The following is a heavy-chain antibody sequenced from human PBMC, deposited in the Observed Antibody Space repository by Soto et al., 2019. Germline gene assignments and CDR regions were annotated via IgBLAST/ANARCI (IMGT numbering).Heavy chain of an antibody. CDR2: ILSSGGSI. CDR1: GVTFISFS. V-gene: IGHV3-21*04. CDR3: ARPPMVRGVNYYYYMDV. D-gene: IGHD3-10*01. Sequence: GGSLRLSCAASGVTFISFSFNWVRQAPGKGLEWVSFILSSGGSIYYADSVKGRFTISRDNAKNSLYLQMNSLKDEDTAVYYCARPPMVRGVNYYYYMDVWGKGTTVTVSS. J-gene: IGHJ6*03.